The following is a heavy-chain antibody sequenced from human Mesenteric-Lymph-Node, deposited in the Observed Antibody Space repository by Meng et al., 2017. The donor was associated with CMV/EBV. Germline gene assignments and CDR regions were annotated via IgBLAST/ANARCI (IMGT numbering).Heavy chain of an antibody. J-gene: IGHJ1*01. CDR3: AKLAYSNSA. Sequence: LALTCAVHGRSFSGYYWSWIRQPPGKGLEWIGDVNYGGTTNSNPSLKSRVIMSVDTSKKQFSLNLTSVTAADTAIYYCAKLAYSNSAWGQGTLVTVSS. V-gene: IGHV4-34*01. D-gene: IGHD4-11*01. CDR1: GRSFSGYY. CDR2: VNYGGTT.